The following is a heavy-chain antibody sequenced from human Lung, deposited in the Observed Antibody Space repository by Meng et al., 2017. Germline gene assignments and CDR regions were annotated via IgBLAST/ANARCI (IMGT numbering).Heavy chain of an antibody. Sequence: QVQLVQSGAEVKKPGSSVKVACKTSAGSFITHIFSWVRQAPGQGLEWMGGLIAVFDKTKAAPRFQDRVTFTADESTSTAYMELSSLTFDDTAVYFCARGRRNEPLFDYWGQGTLVTVSS. CDR1: AGSFITHI. CDR2: LIAVFDKT. J-gene: IGHJ4*02. V-gene: IGHV1-69*13. CDR3: ARGRRNEPLFDY. D-gene: IGHD1-14*01.